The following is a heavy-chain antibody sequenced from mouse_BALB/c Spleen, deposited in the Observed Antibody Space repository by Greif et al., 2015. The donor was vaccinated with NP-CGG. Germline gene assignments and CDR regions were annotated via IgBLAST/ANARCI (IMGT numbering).Heavy chain of an antibody. CDR3: ARVTTAPYYYAMDY. D-gene: IGHD1-2*01. CDR1: GFTFSSYA. J-gene: IGHJ4*01. Sequence: EVKLVESGGGLVKPGGSLKLSCAASGFTFSSYAMSWVRQSPEKRLEWVAEISSGGSYTYYPDTVTGRFTISRDNAKNXLDREMSSLRSEDTAMYYCARVTTAPYYYAMDYWGQGTSVTVSS. V-gene: IGHV5-9-4*01. CDR2: ISSGGSYT.